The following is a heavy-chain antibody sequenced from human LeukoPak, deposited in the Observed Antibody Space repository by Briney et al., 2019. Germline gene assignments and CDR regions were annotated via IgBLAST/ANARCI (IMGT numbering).Heavy chain of an antibody. D-gene: IGHD4/OR15-4a*01. CDR1: GYSFTSYW. CDR3: ARYGELPPSYYYYYMDV. V-gene: IGHV5-51*01. J-gene: IGHJ6*03. CDR2: IYPGDSGT. Sequence: GESLKISCKGSGYSFTSYWVGWVRQMPGKGLEWMGIIYPGDSGTRYSPSFQGQVTISTDKSISTAYLQWSSLKASDTAMYYCARYGELPPSYYYYYMDVWGKGTTVTVSS.